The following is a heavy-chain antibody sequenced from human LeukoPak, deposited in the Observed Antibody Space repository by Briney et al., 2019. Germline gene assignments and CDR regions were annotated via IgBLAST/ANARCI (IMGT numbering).Heavy chain of an antibody. D-gene: IGHD6-13*01. V-gene: IGHV4-59*01. CDR2: IYYSGST. CDR1: GGSISSYY. CDR3: ARLGGQQQLVLTSSYGMDV. Sequence: SETLSLTCTVSGGSISSYYWNWIRQPPGKGLEWIGYIYYSGSTNYNPSLKSRVTISVDTSKNQFSLKLNSVTAADTAAYYCARLGGQQQLVLTSSYGMDVWGQGTTVTVSS. J-gene: IGHJ6*02.